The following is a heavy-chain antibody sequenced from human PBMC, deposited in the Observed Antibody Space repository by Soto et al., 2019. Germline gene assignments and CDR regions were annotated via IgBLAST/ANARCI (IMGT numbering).Heavy chain of an antibody. CDR1: GFNVKTTY. CDR2: IHNSGAT. CDR3: AREYSYSYPA. D-gene: IGHD2-21*01. Sequence: LRLSCAASGFNVKTTYMTWVRQAPGEGLEWVSVIHNSGATYYADSVKGRFTISKDNSKNTVYLQMSSLRAEDTAMYYCAREYSYSYPAWGQGTLVTVSS. J-gene: IGHJ1*01. V-gene: IGHV3-53*01.